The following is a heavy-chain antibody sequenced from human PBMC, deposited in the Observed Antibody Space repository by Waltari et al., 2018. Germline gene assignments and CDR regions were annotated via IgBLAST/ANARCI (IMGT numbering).Heavy chain of an antibody. Sequence: QVQLVQSGAEMKKRGASVKVCCEASGYTFTGYFIHWVRQASGQGLEWRGRINPNSGGTNYAQKFQGRVTLTRDKSINTAYMDLSRLTSDDTGMYYCATWRENAFDVWGQGTMVTVST. V-gene: IGHV1-2*05. J-gene: IGHJ3*01. D-gene: IGHD1-1*01. CDR3: ATWRENAFDV. CDR2: INPNSGGT. CDR1: GYTFTGYF.